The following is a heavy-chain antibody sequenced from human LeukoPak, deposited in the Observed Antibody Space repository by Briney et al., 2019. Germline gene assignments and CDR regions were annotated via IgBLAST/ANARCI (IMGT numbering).Heavy chain of an antibody. Sequence: SVKVSCKASGGTFSSYTISWVRQAPGQGLEWMGGIIPIFGTANYAQKFQGRVTITADESTSTAYMELSSLRSEDTAVYYCASVRASIAARPFDYWGQGTLVTVSS. CDR3: ASVRASIAARPFDY. CDR2: IIPIFGTA. D-gene: IGHD6-6*01. J-gene: IGHJ4*02. CDR1: GGTFSSYT. V-gene: IGHV1-69*13.